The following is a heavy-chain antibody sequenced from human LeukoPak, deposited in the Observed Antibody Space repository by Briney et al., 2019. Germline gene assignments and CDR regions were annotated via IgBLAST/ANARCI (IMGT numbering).Heavy chain of an antibody. V-gene: IGHV4-34*01. Sequence: SQTLSPTCAVYGGSFSGYYWSWIRQPPGKGLEWIGEINHSGSTNYNPSLKSRVTISVDTSKNQFSLKLSSVTAADTAVYYCARVIYYGSGTRALDAFDIWGQGTMVTVSS. CDR2: INHSGST. CDR1: GGSFSGYY. D-gene: IGHD3-10*01. J-gene: IGHJ3*02. CDR3: ARVIYYGSGTRALDAFDI.